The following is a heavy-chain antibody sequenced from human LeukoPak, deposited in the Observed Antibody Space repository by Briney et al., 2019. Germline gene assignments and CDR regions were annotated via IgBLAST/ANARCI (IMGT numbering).Heavy chain of an antibody. CDR1: GFTFSDYG. CDR3: ASMGWAAAGDKGGYFDY. V-gene: IGHV3-30*03. J-gene: IGHJ4*02. D-gene: IGHD6-13*01. CDR2: ISYDGSNK. Sequence: GGSLRLSCAASGFTFSDYGMHWVRQAPGKGLEWVAVISYDGSNKYSADSVKGRFTISRDNAKNSLYLQMNSLRAEDTAVYYCASMGWAAAGDKGGYFDYWGQGTLVTVSS.